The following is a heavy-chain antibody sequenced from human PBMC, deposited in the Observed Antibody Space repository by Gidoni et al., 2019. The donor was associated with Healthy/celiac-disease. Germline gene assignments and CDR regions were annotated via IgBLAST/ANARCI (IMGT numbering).Heavy chain of an antibody. J-gene: IGHJ4*02. Sequence: EVQLVESGGGLIQPGGSLRLSCAASGSTVSSNYMSWVRQAPGKGLEWVSVIYSGGSTYYADSVKGRFTISRDNSKNTLYLQMNSLRAEDTAVYYCAREGRRAAAGTTHFDYWGQGTLVTVCS. D-gene: IGHD6-13*01. CDR1: GSTVSSNY. CDR3: AREGRRAAAGTTHFDY. CDR2: IYSGGST. V-gene: IGHV3-53*01.